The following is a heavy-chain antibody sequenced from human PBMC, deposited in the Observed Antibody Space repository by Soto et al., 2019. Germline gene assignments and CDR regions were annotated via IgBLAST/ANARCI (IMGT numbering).Heavy chain of an antibody. D-gene: IGHD3-16*01. Sequence: SETLSLTCTVSGGSISSGGYYWNWIRQHPGKGLEWIGYIYYIGSTYYNQSLKSRVTISLDTSKNQFSLKLSSVTPADTAVYYCARLIGNSWLDSWGQGILVTVSS. V-gene: IGHV4-31*03. CDR3: ARLIGNSWLDS. CDR1: GGSISSGGYY. J-gene: IGHJ5*01. CDR2: IYYIGST.